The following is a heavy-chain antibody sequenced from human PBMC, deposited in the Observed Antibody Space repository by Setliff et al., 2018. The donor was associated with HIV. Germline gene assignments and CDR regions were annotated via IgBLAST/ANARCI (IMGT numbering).Heavy chain of an antibody. V-gene: IGHV4-61*09. D-gene: IGHD3-22*01. J-gene: IGHJ3*02. CDR1: GGSISSNSYY. Sequence: PSETLSLTCTVSGGSISSNSYYWSWIRQPAGKGLEWIGHIYTSGSTLYNPSLKSRVTISLDTSKTQFSLTLSSVTAADTAVYYCARPYYDSSDYSWVDAFDIWGQGTMVTVSS. CDR3: ARPYYDSSDYSWVDAFDI. CDR2: IYTSGST.